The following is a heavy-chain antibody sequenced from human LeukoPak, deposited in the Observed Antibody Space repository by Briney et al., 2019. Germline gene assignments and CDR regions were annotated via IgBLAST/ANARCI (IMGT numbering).Heavy chain of an antibody. D-gene: IGHD6-19*01. CDR3: ARGGSSVTPADY. Sequence: PGGSLRLSCAASGFTFTNAWMSWVRQAPGKGLEWVANIKQDGSEKCYVDSVKGRFTISRDNAKNSLYLQMSSVGAEYTAVYYCARGGSSVTPADYWGQGTLVTVSS. CDR2: IKQDGSEK. V-gene: IGHV3-7*04. J-gene: IGHJ4*02. CDR1: GFTFTNAW.